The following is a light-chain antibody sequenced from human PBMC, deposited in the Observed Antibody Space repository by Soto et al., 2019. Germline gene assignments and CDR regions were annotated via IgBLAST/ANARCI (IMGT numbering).Light chain of an antibody. CDR2: EVS. J-gene: IGLJ3*02. V-gene: IGLV2-14*01. Sequence: QSALTQPASVSGAPGQSITISCTGTSSDVGGYNYVSWYQQHPGKAPKLMIYEVSNRPSGVSHRFSGSKSGNTACLTSSGLQAEDEADYYCSSYTSRSTHWVFGGGTTLTVL. CDR1: SSDVGGYNY. CDR3: SSYTSRSTHWV.